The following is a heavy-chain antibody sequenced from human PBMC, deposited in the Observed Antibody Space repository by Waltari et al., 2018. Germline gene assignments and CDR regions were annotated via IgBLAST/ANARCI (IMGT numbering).Heavy chain of an antibody. Sequence: QVQLQESGPGLVKPSQTLSLTCTVSGGSISSGSYYWRCIRQPAGKGLEWIGRIYTSGSTNYNPSLKSRVTISVDTSKNQFSLKLSSVTAADTAVYYCARERPDPPRNLDYWGQGTLVTVSS. CDR1: GGSISSGSYY. J-gene: IGHJ4*02. CDR2: IYTSGST. V-gene: IGHV4-61*02. CDR3: ARERPDPPRNLDY.